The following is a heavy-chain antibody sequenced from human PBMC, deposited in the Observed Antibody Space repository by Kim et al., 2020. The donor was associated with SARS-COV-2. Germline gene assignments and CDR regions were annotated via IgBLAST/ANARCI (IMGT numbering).Heavy chain of an antibody. V-gene: IGHV4-4*02. CDR2: IYHSGST. CDR3: ARLVVVVAATRGYRASGPYDY. J-gene: IGHJ4*02. Sequence: SETLSLTCAVSGGSISSSNWWSWVRQPPGKGLEWIGEIYHSGSTNYNPSLKSRVTISVDKSKNQFSLKLSSVTAADTAVYYCARLVVVVAATRGYRASGPYDYWGQGTLVTVSS. D-gene: IGHD2-15*01. CDR1: GGSISSSNW.